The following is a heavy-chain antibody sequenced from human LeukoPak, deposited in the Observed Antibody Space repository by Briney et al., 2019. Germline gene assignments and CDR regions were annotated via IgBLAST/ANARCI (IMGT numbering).Heavy chain of an antibody. CDR1: GFTFSDYY. J-gene: IGHJ4*02. CDR2: ISSSSSYT. V-gene: IGHV3-11*06. Sequence: GGSLRLSCAASGFTFSDYYMSWIRQAPGKGLEWVSYISSSSSYTNYADPVKGRFTISRDNAKNSLYLQMNSLRAEDTAVYYCARGAYTAMALRYDYWGQGTLVTVSS. D-gene: IGHD5-18*01. CDR3: ARGAYTAMALRYDY.